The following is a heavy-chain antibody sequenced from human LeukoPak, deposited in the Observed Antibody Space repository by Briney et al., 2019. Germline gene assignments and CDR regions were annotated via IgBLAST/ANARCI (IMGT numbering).Heavy chain of an antibody. J-gene: IGHJ3*01. CDR1: GDTFTDHY. CDR2: SNPNSGGT. Sequence: AAVKVSCKAFGDTFTDHYVHWVRQAPVQGLEWMGWSNPNSGGTIFAQRFQGRVTMTRDTSISTAYMELHRLTSDDTAVYYCATDRGRWLQRVDAWGQGTKVTVSS. CDR3: ATDRGRWLQRVDA. D-gene: IGHD5-24*01. V-gene: IGHV1-2*02.